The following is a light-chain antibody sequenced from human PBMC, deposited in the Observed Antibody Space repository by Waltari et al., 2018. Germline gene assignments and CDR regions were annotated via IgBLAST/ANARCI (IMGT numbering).Light chain of an antibody. CDR1: QSVGRF. J-gene: IGKJ2*03. CDR3: QQRSTWPYS. V-gene: IGKV3-11*01. CDR2: DAS. Sequence: EIVLTHSPATPSLSPGERATLPCRASQSVGRFLAWYQQKPGQAPRLLIYDASNRATGIPDRFSASGSGTDFTLTLSSLEPEDFAVYFCQQRSTWPYSFGQGTRLEIK.